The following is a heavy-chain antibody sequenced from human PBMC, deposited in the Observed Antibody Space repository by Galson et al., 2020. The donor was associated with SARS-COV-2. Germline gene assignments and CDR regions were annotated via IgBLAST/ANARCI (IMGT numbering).Heavy chain of an antibody. D-gene: IGHD2-21*02. V-gene: IGHV4-34*01. CDR2: TNPSGST. CDR1: GASFRGNY. CDR3: AREENFFLEVTATRMCYFDY. J-gene: IGHJ4*02. Sequence: SEPLSLTCAVYGASFRGNYWSWIRQPPGKGREWSGGTNPSGSTNYNPTHTRRDTISVDTSKTHFSLKLSSVTAADTAVYYCAREENFFLEVTATRMCYFDYWGRGTLATVSS.